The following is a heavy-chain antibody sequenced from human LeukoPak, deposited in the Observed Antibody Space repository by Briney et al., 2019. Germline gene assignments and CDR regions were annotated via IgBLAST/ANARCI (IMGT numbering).Heavy chain of an antibody. CDR3: TRVAYCTNGVCYRYFDY. J-gene: IGHJ4*02. D-gene: IGHD2-8*01. V-gene: IGHV1-2*02. CDR2: INPNSGGT. Sequence: ASVKVSCKASGYTFTGYFMHWVRQAPGQGLEWMGWINPNSGGTNYVQKFQGRVTMTRGTSVSTAYMELSSLTSDDTAVYYCTRVAYCTNGVCYRYFDYWGQGTLVTVSS. CDR1: GYTFTGYF.